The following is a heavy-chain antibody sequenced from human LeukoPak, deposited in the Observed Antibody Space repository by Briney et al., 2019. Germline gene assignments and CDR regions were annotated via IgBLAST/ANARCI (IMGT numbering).Heavy chain of an antibody. CDR3: ARGGYLDAFDI. D-gene: IGHD6-25*01. J-gene: IGHJ3*02. CDR1: GFTFRSYS. V-gene: IGHV3-48*01. CDR2: ISSSSTTK. Sequence: GGSLRLSCAASGFTFRSYSMNWVRQAPGKGLEWVSYISSSSTTKYYADSVRGRFTISRDNAKNSLYLQMTSLRAEDTAVYYCARGGYLDAFDIWGQGTMVTVSS.